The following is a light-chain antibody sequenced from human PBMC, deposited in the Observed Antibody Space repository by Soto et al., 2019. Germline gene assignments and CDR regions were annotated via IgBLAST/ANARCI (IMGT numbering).Light chain of an antibody. V-gene: IGLV7-46*01. J-gene: IGLJ2*01. Sequence: QAVVTQEPSLTVSPGGTVTLTCGSSTGAVTSNHHPYWFQQKAGQAPRTLIYDTCNKHSWTPARFSGSLLGDKAALTLSGAQPEDVAQYYCLLSYNAARVFGGGTKVTVL. CDR3: LLSYNAARV. CDR2: DTC. CDR1: TGAVTSNHH.